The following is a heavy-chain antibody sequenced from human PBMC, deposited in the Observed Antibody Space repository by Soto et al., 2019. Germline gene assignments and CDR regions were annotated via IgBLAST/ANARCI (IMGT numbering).Heavy chain of an antibody. J-gene: IGHJ6*02. CDR3: ARNIVATKYYYYGMDV. CDR1: GYSFTSYW. Sequence: HGESLKISCKGSGYSFTSYWIGWVRQMPGKGLEWMGIIYPGDSDTRYSPSFQGQVTISADKSISTAYLQWSSLKASDTAMYYWARNIVATKYYYYGMDVWGQGTTVTVSS. CDR2: IYPGDSDT. V-gene: IGHV5-51*01. D-gene: IGHD5-12*01.